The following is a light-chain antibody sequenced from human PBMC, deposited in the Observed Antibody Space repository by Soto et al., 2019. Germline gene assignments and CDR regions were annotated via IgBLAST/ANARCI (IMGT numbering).Light chain of an antibody. V-gene: IGLV1-47*01. Sequence: QSVLTQPPSASGTPGQGVTIYCSGSTSNIGSNYVYWYQQLPGTAPKLLIYRNNLRPSGVPYRFPRSKSGTLASLAISGLRSDDEADYFCATWDDSLNGFYVFGTGTKVTVL. J-gene: IGLJ1*01. CDR1: TSNIGSNY. CDR2: RNN. CDR3: ATWDDSLNGFYV.